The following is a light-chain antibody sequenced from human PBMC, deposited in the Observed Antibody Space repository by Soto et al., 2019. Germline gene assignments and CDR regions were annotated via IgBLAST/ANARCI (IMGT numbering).Light chain of an antibody. J-gene: IGKJ3*01. Sequence: DIQMTQSPFSLSASVGDTVTITCRASQDISNYLNWLQQKPGKAPKLLIYAASTLQTGVPSRFSGSESGTDFTLTISSLQPEDFAVYFCLQSYTFPFSFGPGTRVEIK. V-gene: IGKV1-39*01. CDR3: LQSYTFPFS. CDR2: AAS. CDR1: QDISNY.